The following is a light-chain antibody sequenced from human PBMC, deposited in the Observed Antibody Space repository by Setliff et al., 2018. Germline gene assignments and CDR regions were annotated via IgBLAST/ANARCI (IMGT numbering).Light chain of an antibody. Sequence: QSVLTQPASVSGSPGQSITISCTGTSSDVGGYDFVSWFQQHPGKAPKLMLFDVTERPSGVSNRFFGSKSGSTASLTITGLRAEDEADYYCVSYANSSTYVLFGGGTKVTVL. V-gene: IGLV2-14*03. CDR3: VSYANSSTYVL. CDR2: DVT. CDR1: SSDVGGYDF. J-gene: IGLJ2*01.